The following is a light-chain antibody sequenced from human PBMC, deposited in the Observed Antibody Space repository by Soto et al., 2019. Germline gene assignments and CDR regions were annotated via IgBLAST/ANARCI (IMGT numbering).Light chain of an antibody. Sequence: QSVLAQPASVSGSPGQSITISCTGTSSDVGGYNYVSWYQSHPGEAPKLIIYDVSNRPSGVSDRFSGSKSGNTASLTISGLQAEDEADYYCSSYTSSISYVFGTGTKGTVL. J-gene: IGLJ1*01. CDR3: SSYTSSISYV. CDR1: SSDVGGYNY. V-gene: IGLV2-14*03. CDR2: DVS.